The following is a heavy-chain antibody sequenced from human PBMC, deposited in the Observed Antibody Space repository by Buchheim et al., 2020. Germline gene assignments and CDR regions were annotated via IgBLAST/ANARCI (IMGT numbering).Heavy chain of an antibody. J-gene: IGHJ4*02. CDR2: INPDSGGT. V-gene: IGHV1-2*02. CDR1: GFTLTGYY. Sequence: QVQLVQSGAEVKKPGASVKVSCKASGFTLTGYYMHWVRQAPGQGLEWMGWINPDSGGTNYAQTFQGRVTMTRDTSINTAHMELSSLTSDDSAVYYCARTSSFDYWGQGTL. CDR3: ARTSSFDY.